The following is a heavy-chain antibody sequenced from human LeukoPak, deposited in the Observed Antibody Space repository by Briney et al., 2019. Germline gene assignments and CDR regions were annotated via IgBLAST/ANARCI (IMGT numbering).Heavy chain of an antibody. J-gene: IGHJ4*01. CDR1: GFTFSDFY. D-gene: IGHD5-24*01. CDR3: GRSPPPAYNHLDY. Sequence: PGGSLRLSCTASGFTFSDFYMNWIRRAPGKGPEWLSYMNSDGGKIYYADSVKGRFTVSRDNAGNSLYLQMNNLRPDDSAVYYCGRSPPPAYNHLDYWGHGALVTVSS. CDR2: MNSDGGKI. V-gene: IGHV3-11*01.